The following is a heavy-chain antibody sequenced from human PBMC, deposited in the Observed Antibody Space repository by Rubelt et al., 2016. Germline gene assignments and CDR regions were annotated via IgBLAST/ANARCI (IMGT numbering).Heavy chain of an antibody. V-gene: IGHV3-64*05. CDR2: IVTNGGTT. CDR1: GFTFSSYA. D-gene: IGHD6-19*01. J-gene: IGHJ4*02. Sequence: VQLVESGGGVVQPGGSLRLSCAACGFTFSSYAMHWVRQAPGKGLVYVSGIVTNGGTTYYADSVKGRFTISRDNSKNTLYVQMSSLRAEDTAVYYCQVAVANTLYWGQGTLVTVSS. CDR3: QVAVANTLY.